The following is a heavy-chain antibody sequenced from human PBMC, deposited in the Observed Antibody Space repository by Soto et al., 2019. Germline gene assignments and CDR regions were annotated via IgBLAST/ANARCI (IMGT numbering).Heavy chain of an antibody. CDR3: ARGWVGPGSHYFRF. D-gene: IGHD3-9*01. Sequence: QVQLQQWGAGLLKPSETLSLTCAVYGESFSGYYWSWIRQPPGKGLEWIGEINRSRSTNHNPSLKRRVAISVDTSKHQFSLKLNSVTAADTAVYYCARGWVGPGSHYFRFWGQGTLVTVSS. J-gene: IGHJ4*02. CDR2: INRSRST. V-gene: IGHV4-34*01. CDR1: GESFSGYY.